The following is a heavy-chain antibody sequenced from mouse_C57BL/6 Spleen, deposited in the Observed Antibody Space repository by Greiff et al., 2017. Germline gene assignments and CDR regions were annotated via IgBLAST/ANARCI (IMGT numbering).Heavy chain of an antibody. J-gene: IGHJ4*01. CDR1: GYTFTDYY. V-gene: IGHV1-76*01. Sequence: VMLVESGAELVRPGASVKLSCKASGYTFTDYYINWVKQRPGQGLEWIARIYPGSGNTYYNEKFKGKATLTAEKSSSTAYMQLSSLTSEDSAVYCCARRLGVTTTGYAMDYWGKGTSVTVSS. CDR3: ARRLGVTTTGYAMDY. CDR2: IYPGSGNT. D-gene: IGHD2-2*01.